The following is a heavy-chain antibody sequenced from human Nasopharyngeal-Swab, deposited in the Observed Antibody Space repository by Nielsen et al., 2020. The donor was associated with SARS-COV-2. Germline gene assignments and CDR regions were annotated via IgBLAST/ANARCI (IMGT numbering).Heavy chain of an antibody. D-gene: IGHD6-13*01. CDR1: GFTFSSYS. CDR2: ISTSSTTI. J-gene: IGHJ2*01. Sequence: GESLKISCAASGFTFSSYSMNWVRQAPGKGLEWVSYISTSSTTIYYADSVKGRFTISRDNAENSLYLQMNSLRAEDTAVYYCARDLLSSWRAIGNWYFDLWGRGTLVTVSS. V-gene: IGHV3-48*04. CDR3: ARDLLSSWRAIGNWYFDL.